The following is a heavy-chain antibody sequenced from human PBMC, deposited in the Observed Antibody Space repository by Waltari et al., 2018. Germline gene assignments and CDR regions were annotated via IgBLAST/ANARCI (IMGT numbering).Heavy chain of an antibody. CDR2: IYHSGST. D-gene: IGHD4-17*01. Sequence: QVQLQESGPGLVKPSETLSLPCTVSGYSISSGYYWGWIRQPPGKGLEWIGSIYHSGSTYYNPSLKSRVTISVDTSKNQFSLKLSSVTAADTAVYYCAGTTVLHVPLDYWGQGTLVTVSS. V-gene: IGHV4-38-2*02. J-gene: IGHJ4*02. CDR1: GYSISSGYY. CDR3: AGTTVLHVPLDY.